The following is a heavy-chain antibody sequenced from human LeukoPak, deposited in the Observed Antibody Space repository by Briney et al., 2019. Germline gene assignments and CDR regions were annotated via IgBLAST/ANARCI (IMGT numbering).Heavy chain of an antibody. J-gene: IGHJ4*02. CDR2: IYTSGTT. D-gene: IGHD6-13*01. CDR1: GGSISNYY. CDR3: PRFSSIAAAFDY. V-gene: IGHV4-4*07. Sequence: SSETLSLTCTVSGGSISNYYWSWIRQPAGKGLEWIGRIYTSGTTHYNPSLKSRVTMSVDTSKNQFPLNLSSVTAADTAVYYCPRFSSIAAAFDYWGLGTLVTVSS.